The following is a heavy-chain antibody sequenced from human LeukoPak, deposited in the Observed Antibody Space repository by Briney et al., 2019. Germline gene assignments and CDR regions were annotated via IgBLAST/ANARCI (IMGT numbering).Heavy chain of an antibody. D-gene: IGHD6-19*01. CDR1: GFTFSTYA. CDR2: ISGSSSHT. J-gene: IGHJ4*02. Sequence: QTGGSLRLSCAASGFTFSTYAMIWVRQAPGKGLEWVSAISGSSSHTYYADSVKGRFTISRDNSKNTLYLQMSSLRVEDTAVYYYAKQVPGQWLTPTSDWGQGTLVTVSS. CDR3: AKQVPGQWLTPTSD. V-gene: IGHV3-23*01.